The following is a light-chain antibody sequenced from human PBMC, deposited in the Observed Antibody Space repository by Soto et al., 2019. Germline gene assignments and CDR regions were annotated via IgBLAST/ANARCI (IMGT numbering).Light chain of an antibody. Sequence: DVVMTQSPLSLPVTLGQPASISCRSSQSLVYSDGNTYLNWFQQRPGQSPRRLIYKVSNRDSGVPDRFSGSGSGTDFTLKISRVEAEDVGVYYCMQDTHWPYTFGQGTKLEIK. CDR2: KVS. V-gene: IGKV2-30*01. J-gene: IGKJ2*01. CDR3: MQDTHWPYT. CDR1: QSLVYSDGNTY.